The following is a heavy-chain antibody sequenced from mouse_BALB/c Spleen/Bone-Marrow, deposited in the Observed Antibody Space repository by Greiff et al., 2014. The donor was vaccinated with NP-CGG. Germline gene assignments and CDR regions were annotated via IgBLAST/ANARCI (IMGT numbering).Heavy chain of an antibody. V-gene: IGHV1-9*01. CDR2: ILLGSGST. CDR1: GYTFRSYW. J-gene: IGHJ2*01. CDR3: ARNLYYLDY. Sequence: LQKSGAGLMKPGASVKISCKAIGYTFRSYWIEGVKQRPGHGLEGIGKILLGSGSTNYNENFKGKAIFTADTSSNTAYMQLSSLTSEDSAVYYCARNLYYLDYWGQGATLTVSS.